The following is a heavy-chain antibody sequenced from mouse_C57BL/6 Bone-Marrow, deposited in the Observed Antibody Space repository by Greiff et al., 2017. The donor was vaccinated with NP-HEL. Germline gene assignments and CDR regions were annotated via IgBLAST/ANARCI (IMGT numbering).Heavy chain of an antibody. Sequence: VKLVESGAELVRPGASVTLSCKASGYTFTDYEMHWVKQTPVHGLEWIGAIDPETGGTAYNQKFKGKAILTADKSSSTAYMELRSLTSEDSAVYYCTSYDYDDFDYWGQGTTLTVSS. D-gene: IGHD2-4*01. CDR2: IDPETGGT. CDR3: TSYDYDDFDY. J-gene: IGHJ2*01. V-gene: IGHV1-15*01. CDR1: GYTFTDYE.